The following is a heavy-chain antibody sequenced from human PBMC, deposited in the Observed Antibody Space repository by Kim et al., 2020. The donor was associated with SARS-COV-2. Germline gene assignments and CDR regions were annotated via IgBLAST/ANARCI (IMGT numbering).Heavy chain of an antibody. CDR1: GGSISSSSYY. CDR2: IYYSGST. D-gene: IGHD6-19*01. Sequence: SETLSLTCTVSGGSISSSSYYWGWIRQPPGKGLEWIGSIYYSGSTYYNPSLKSRVTISVDTSKNQFSLKLSSVTAADTAVYYCARGKAVAGRVLYYYYGMDVWGQGTTVTVSS. V-gene: IGHV4-39*01. J-gene: IGHJ6*02. CDR3: ARGKAVAGRVLYYYYGMDV.